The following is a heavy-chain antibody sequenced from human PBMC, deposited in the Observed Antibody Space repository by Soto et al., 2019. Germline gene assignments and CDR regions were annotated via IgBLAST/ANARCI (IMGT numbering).Heavy chain of an antibody. CDR2: INHSGST. V-gene: IGHV4-34*01. J-gene: IGHJ5*02. Sequence: SETLSLTCAVYGGSFSGYYWSWIRQPPGKGLEWIGEINHSGSTNYNPSLKSRVTISVDTSKNQFSLKLSSVTAADTAVYYCARGRSHARIAARPKIPGGWFDPWGQGTLVTVSS. CDR1: GGSFSGYY. CDR3: ARGRSHARIAARPKIPGGWFDP. D-gene: IGHD6-6*01.